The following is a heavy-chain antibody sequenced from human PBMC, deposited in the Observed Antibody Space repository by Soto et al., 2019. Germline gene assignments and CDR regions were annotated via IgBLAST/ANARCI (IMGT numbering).Heavy chain of an antibody. CDR2: ISGSGGST. CDR1: GLTFSSYA. D-gene: IGHD3-22*01. Sequence: GGSLRLSCAASGLTFSSYAMNWVRQAPGKGLEWVSAISGSGGSTYYADSVKGRFTISRDNSKNTLYLQMSSLRADDTAVYYCVKGEYYYDSSGYYPFDYWGQGTLVTVSS. CDR3: VKGEYYYDSSGYYPFDY. J-gene: IGHJ4*02. V-gene: IGHV3-23*01.